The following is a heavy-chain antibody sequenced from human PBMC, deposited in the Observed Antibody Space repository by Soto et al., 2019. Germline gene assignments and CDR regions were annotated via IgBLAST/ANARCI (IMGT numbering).Heavy chain of an antibody. CDR3: ARDVGGSSSYLGY. D-gene: IGHD6-6*01. CDR2: IKANYGGA. Sequence: QVQLVQSGAEVKTPGASVRVSCKASGYTFTDYYIHWVRQAPGQGLEWMGWIKANYGGATYEPKFQGRVTLTSDTSISTADMELRRLRSDDTAVYYCARDVGGSSSYLGYWGQGPLVTVSS. CDR1: GYTFTDYY. V-gene: IGHV1-2*02. J-gene: IGHJ4*02.